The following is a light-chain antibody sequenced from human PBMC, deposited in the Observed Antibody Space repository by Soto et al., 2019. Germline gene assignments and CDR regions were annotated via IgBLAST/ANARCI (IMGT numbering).Light chain of an antibody. V-gene: IGKV3D-7*01. CDR1: QSVSSSY. J-gene: IGKJ1*01. Sequence: PGERVTLSCRASQSVSSSYLTWYQQKPGQAPRLLIYGASTRATSIPARFSGSGSGTDFTLTISSLQPEDFAVYYCQQDYTLPTWTFGQGTKVEIK. CDR3: QQDYTLPTWT. CDR2: GAS.